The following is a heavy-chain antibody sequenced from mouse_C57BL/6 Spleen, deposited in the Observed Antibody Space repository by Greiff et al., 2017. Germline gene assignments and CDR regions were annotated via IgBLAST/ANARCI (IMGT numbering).Heavy chain of an antibody. Sequence: EVQLQQSGPELVKPGASVKIPCKASGYTFTDYNMDWVKQSHGKSLEWIGDINPNNGGTIYNQKFKGKATLTVDKSSSTAYMELRSLTSEDTAVYYCARGLLRSTGYFDVWGTGTTVTVSS. J-gene: IGHJ1*03. V-gene: IGHV1-18*01. D-gene: IGHD1-1*01. CDR1: GYTFTDYN. CDR3: ARGLLRSTGYFDV. CDR2: INPNNGGT.